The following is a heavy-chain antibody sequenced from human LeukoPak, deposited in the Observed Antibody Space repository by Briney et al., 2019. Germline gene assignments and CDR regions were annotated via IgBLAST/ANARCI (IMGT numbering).Heavy chain of an antibody. V-gene: IGHV3-7*01. Sequence: PGGSLRLSCAASGFTFNSYWMGWVRQAPGKGLEWVANIKRDGSEKYYGDYVKGRFTIFSDTTKTSMYLQMNSLRAEDTAVYYCARDKEAAVDFWSGYYPLWGQGTLVTVSS. CDR1: GFTFNSYW. CDR2: IKRDGSEK. CDR3: ARDKEAAVDFWSGYYPL. J-gene: IGHJ4*02. D-gene: IGHD3-3*01.